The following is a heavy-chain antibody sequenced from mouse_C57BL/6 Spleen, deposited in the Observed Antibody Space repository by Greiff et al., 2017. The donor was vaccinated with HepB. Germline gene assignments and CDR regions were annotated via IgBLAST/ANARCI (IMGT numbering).Heavy chain of an antibody. CDR3: VTEDSSGYGETY. CDR1: GYTFTDYY. D-gene: IGHD3-2*02. Sequence: VQLQQSGPVLVKPGASVKMSCKASGYTFTDYYMNWVKQSHGKSLEWIGVINPYNGGTSYNQKFKGKATLTVDKSSSTAYMELNSLTSEDSAVYYCVTEDSSGYGETYWGQGTLVTVSA. CDR2: INPYNGGT. V-gene: IGHV1-19*01. J-gene: IGHJ3*01.